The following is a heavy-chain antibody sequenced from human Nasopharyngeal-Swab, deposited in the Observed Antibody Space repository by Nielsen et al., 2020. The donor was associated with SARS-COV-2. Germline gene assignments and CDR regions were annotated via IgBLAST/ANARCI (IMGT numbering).Heavy chain of an antibody. Sequence: GSLRLSCTVSGGSISSSSYYWVWIRQPPGKGLEWIGSIYYSGSTYYNPSLKSRVTISVDTSKNQFSLKLSSVTAADTAVYYCARRLVVTPGPFDYWGQGTLVTVSS. V-gene: IGHV4-39*01. CDR3: ARRLVVTPGPFDY. J-gene: IGHJ4*02. CDR2: IYYSGST. D-gene: IGHD4-23*01. CDR1: GGSISSSSYY.